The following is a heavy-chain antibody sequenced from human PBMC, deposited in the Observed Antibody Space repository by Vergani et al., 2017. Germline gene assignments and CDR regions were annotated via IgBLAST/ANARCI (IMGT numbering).Heavy chain of an antibody. D-gene: IGHD6-13*01. J-gene: IGHJ6*03. CDR2: INHSGST. V-gene: IGHV4-34*01. CDR1: GGSFSGYY. CDR3: ARSAVGIAASRARYYYYYMDV. Sequence: QVQLQQWGAGLLKPSETLSLTCAVYGGSFSGYYWSWIRQPPGKGLEWIGEINHSGSTNYNPSLKSRVTISVDTSKNQFSLKLSSVTAADTAVYYCARSAVGIAASRARYYYYYMDVWGKGTTVTVSS.